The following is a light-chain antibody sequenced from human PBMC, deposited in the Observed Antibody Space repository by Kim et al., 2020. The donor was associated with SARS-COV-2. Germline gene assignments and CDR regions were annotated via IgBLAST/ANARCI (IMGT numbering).Light chain of an antibody. J-gene: IGKJ1*01. V-gene: IGKV1-27*01. CDR3: QKYDSAPWT. CDR2: GAS. CDR1: QVINNY. Sequence: ASVGDRVIITCRASQVINNYFAWYQQKPVRAPTVLVYGASTLHSGVPSRFSGSGSGTDFTITISSLQPEDVGTYYCQKYDSAPWTFGHGTKVDIK.